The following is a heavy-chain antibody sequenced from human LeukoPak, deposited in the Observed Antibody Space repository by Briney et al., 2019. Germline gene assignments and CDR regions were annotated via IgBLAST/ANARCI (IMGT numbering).Heavy chain of an antibody. D-gene: IGHD6-19*01. V-gene: IGHV4-34*01. CDR2: INHSGST. CDR1: GFTFSSYG. Sequence: SGGSLRLSCAASGFTFSSYGMSWVRQPPGKGLEWIGEINHSGSTNYNPSLKSRVTISVDTSKNQFSLKLSSVTAADTAVYYCASEVKWLGTENDYWGQGTLVTVSS. J-gene: IGHJ4*02. CDR3: ASEVKWLGTENDY.